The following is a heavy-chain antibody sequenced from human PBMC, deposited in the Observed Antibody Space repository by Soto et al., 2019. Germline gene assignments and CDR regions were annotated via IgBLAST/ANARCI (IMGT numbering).Heavy chain of an antibody. CDR1: GFTFSSYA. CDR2: ISGSGGST. CDR3: AKIPHSSSWYLDAFDI. J-gene: IGHJ3*02. D-gene: IGHD6-13*01. Sequence: EVQLLESGGGLVQPGGSLRLSCAASGFTFSSYAMSWVRQAPGKGPEWGSAISGSGGSTYYADSVKGRFTISRDNSKNTMSLKMTSLRAEDTAVYYCAKIPHSSSWYLDAFDIWGQGTMVTVSS. V-gene: IGHV3-23*01.